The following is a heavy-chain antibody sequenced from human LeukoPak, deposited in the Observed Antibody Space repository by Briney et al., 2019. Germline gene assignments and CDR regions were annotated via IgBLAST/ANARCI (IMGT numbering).Heavy chain of an antibody. Sequence: ASVKVSCKASGYTFTGYYMNWVRQAPGQGLEWMGWINPNSGRTNYAQNFQGRVTMTRDPSISTAYMELNSLTSNDTAVYYCARTREYSSSWYFPPFDPWGQGTLVTVAS. V-gene: IGHV1-2*02. J-gene: IGHJ5*02. CDR1: GYTFTGYY. D-gene: IGHD6-13*01. CDR3: ARTREYSSSWYFPPFDP. CDR2: INPNSGRT.